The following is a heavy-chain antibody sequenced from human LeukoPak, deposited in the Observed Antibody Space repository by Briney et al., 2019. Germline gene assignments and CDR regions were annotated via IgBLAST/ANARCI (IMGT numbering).Heavy chain of an antibody. CDR2: ISYDGSNK. V-gene: IGHV3-30*14. CDR3: ASPGGEQLGAFDI. CDR1: GFTFSSYA. J-gene: IGHJ3*02. D-gene: IGHD6-13*01. Sequence: GGSLRLSCAASGFTFSSYAMHWVRQAPGKGLEWVAVISYDGSNKYYADSVKGRFTISRENAKNSLYLQMNSLRAEDTAVYYCASPGGEQLGAFDIWGQGTMVTVSS.